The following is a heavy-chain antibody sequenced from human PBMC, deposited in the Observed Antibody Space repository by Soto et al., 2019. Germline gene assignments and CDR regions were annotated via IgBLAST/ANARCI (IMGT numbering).Heavy chain of an antibody. D-gene: IGHD3-10*01. CDR3: AKDRFVRGYYSYYGMDV. Sequence: EVQLLESGGGLVQPGGSLRLSCAASGFTFSSYAMSWVRQAPGKGLEWVSAISGSGGSTYYADSVKGRFTISRDNSKNTLYLQMNSLRAEDTAVYYCAKDRFVRGYYSYYGMDVWGQGTTVTVSS. J-gene: IGHJ6*02. V-gene: IGHV3-23*01. CDR1: GFTFSSYA. CDR2: ISGSGGST.